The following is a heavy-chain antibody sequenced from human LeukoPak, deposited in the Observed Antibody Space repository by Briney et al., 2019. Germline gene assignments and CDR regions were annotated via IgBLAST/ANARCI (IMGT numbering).Heavy chain of an antibody. CDR1: GFTFSSYA. CDR3: VKPQPGGGFDY. D-gene: IGHD1-14*01. V-gene: IGHV3-64D*09. J-gene: IGHJ4*02. CDR2: ISSSGGST. Sequence: GGSLRLSCSASGFTFSSYAMHWVRQAPGKGLEYVSAISSSGGSTYYADSVKGRFTISRDNSKNTLYLQMSSLRAEDTAVYYCVKPQPGGGFDYWGQGTLVTVSS.